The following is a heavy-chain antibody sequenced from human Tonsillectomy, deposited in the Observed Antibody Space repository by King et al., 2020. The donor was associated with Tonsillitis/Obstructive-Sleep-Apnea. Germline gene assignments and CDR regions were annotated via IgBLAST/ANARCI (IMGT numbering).Heavy chain of an antibody. J-gene: IGHJ4*02. Sequence: DVQLVESGGGLVKPGGSLRLSCAASGFTFSNAWMSLVRQAPGKGLEWFVLIKRNTDGGTTDYIAPVKGRFTISIDDSENTLYLQMNSLKTEDTAVYFCATYRYHYDTSGVDYWGQGTLVTVSS. CDR1: GFTFSNAW. V-gene: IGHV3-15*01. D-gene: IGHD3-22*01. CDR3: ATYRYHYDTSGVDY. CDR2: IKRNTDGGTT.